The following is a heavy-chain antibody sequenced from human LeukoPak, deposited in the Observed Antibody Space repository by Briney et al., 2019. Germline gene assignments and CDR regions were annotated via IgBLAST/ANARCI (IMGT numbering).Heavy chain of an antibody. CDR1: GGSISSYY. V-gene: IGHV4-59*01. CDR3: ARWGYYYDSSGPIGAFDI. D-gene: IGHD3-22*01. CDR2: IYYSGST. Sequence: SEALSLTCTVSGGSISSYYWSWIRQPPGKGLEWIGYIYYSGSTNYNPSLKSRVTISVDTSKNQFSLKLSSVTAADTAVYYCARWGYYYDSSGPIGAFDIWGQGTMVTVSS. J-gene: IGHJ3*02.